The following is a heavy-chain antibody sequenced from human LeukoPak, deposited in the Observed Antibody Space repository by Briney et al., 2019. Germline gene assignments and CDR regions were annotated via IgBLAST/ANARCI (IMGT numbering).Heavy chain of an antibody. CDR3: ARESTTVTFYGMDV. J-gene: IGHJ6*02. V-gene: IGHV3-23*01. CDR1: GFTFSSYA. Sequence: GGSLRLSCAASGFTFSSYAMSWVRQAPGKGLEWVSAISGSGGSTYYADSVKGRFTISRDNSKNMLYLQMNSLRAEDTAVYYCARESTTVTFYGMDVWGQGTTVTVSS. CDR2: ISGSGGST. D-gene: IGHD4-17*01.